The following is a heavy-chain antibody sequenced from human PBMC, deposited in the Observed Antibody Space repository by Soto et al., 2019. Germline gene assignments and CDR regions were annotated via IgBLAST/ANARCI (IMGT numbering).Heavy chain of an antibody. CDR2: LSYNSDRV. CDR1: GFKFYYYA. J-gene: IGHJ1*01. CDR3: AKARRDGYNDFQH. D-gene: IGHD5-18*01. V-gene: IGHV3-9*01. Sequence: GGSLRLSCAASGFKFYYYAMHWVRRIPGKGLEWVSGLSYNSDRVGYADSVKGRFTISRDNAKNSLYLQMNSLRAEDTTLYYCAKARRDGYNDFQHWGQGTLVTVSS.